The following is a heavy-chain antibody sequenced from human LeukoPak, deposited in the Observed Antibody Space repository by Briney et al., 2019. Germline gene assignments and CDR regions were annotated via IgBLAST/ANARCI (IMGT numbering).Heavy chain of an antibody. V-gene: IGHV1-8*01. Sequence: ASVKVSCKASGYTFTSYDINWVRQPTGQGLEWMGWMNPNSGNTGYAQKFQGRVTMTRNTSISTAYMELSSLRSEDTAVYYCARVLTNSGSYADFDYWGQGTLVTVSS. D-gene: IGHD3-10*01. CDR2: MNPNSGNT. CDR3: ARVLTNSGSYADFDY. CDR1: GYTFTSYD. J-gene: IGHJ4*02.